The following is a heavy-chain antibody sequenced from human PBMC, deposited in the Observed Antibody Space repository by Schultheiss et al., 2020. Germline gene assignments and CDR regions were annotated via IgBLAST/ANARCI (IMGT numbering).Heavy chain of an antibody. CDR3: ARYENREWFVY. D-gene: IGHD3-3*01. CDR2: ISGSGDRT. CDR1: GFTFSPYA. Sequence: WGSLRLSCAASGFTFSPYAMTWVRQAPGKGLEWVSAISGSGDRTYYADSVKGRFTISRDNSKNMLYVQMNSLRAEDTAVYYCARYENREWFVYWGQGTLVTVSS. J-gene: IGHJ4*02. V-gene: IGHV3-23*01.